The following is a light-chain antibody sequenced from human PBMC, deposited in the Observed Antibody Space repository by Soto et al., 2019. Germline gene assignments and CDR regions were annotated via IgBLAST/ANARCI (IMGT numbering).Light chain of an antibody. CDR1: QSVSSSY. V-gene: IGKV3-20*01. CDR3: QQYDSSPIT. CDR2: GAS. J-gene: IGKJ4*01. Sequence: EIVLTQSPGTLSLSPGERATLSCRASQSVSSSYLAWYQQKPGQAPRLLIYGASSRDTGIPDRFSGSGSGTDFTLTINRLEPEDFAVYYCQQYDSSPITFGGGTMVESK.